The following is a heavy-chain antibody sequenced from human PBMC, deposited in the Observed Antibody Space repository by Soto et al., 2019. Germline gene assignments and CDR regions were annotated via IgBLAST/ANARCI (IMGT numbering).Heavy chain of an antibody. D-gene: IGHD2-15*01. CDR2: INHSGIT. CDR1: GGSFRGYF. V-gene: IGHV4-34*10. J-gene: IGHJ4*02. CDR3: ARRFCSDSYCSYFDY. Sequence: PSETLSLTCAVYGGSFRGYFWSWIRQPPGKGLEWIGEINHSGITSYSPSLDSRVTTSVDTPKNQFSLRLRSVTAADTAIYYCARRFCSDSYCSYFDYWGRGTLVTVSS.